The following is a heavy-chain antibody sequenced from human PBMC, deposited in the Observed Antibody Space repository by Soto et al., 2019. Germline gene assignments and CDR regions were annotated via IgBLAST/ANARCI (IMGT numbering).Heavy chain of an antibody. J-gene: IGHJ4*02. CDR1: GGSVSSGSYY. CDR2: IYYSGST. V-gene: IGHV4-61*01. D-gene: IGHD1-26*01. CDR3: ARAGLGDGSDY. Sequence: QVQLQESGPGLVKPSETLSLTCTVSGGSVSSGSYYWSWIRQPPGKGLEWIGYIYYSGSTNYNPALKIRVTISVDTSKNQFSLKLSSVTAADTAVYYCARAGLGDGSDYWGQGTLVTVSS.